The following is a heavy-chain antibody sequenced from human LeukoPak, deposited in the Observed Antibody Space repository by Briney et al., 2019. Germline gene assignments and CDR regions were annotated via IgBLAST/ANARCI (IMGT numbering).Heavy chain of an antibody. CDR2: IIPIFGTA. Sequence: SVKVSCKASGGTFSSYAISWVRQAPGQGLEWMGGIIPIFGTANYAQKFQGRGTITADESTSTAYMELSSLRSEDTAVYYCARDPMVRGPRNWFDPWGQGTLVTVSS. V-gene: IGHV1-69*13. D-gene: IGHD3-10*01. CDR3: ARDPMVRGPRNWFDP. CDR1: GGTFSSYA. J-gene: IGHJ5*02.